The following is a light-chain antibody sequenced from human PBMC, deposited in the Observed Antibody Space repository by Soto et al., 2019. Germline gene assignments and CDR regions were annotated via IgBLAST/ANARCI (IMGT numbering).Light chain of an antibody. V-gene: IGKV3-11*01. J-gene: IGKJ1*01. CDR3: QQHSDWPWT. CDR1: QSVYYY. Sequence: EIVLTQSPATLSLSPGERATLSCRASQSVYYYLAWYQQKPGQAPRLLIYDATNRATGIPARFGASGSATDFTLTISSLEPEDFAFYYCQQHSDWPWTFGQGSRVEIK. CDR2: DAT.